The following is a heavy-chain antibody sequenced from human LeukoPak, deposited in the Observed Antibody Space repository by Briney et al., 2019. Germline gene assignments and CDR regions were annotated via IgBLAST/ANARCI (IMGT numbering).Heavy chain of an antibody. CDR1: GGSISSNSYY. J-gene: IGHJ4*02. CDR2: IYTSGST. D-gene: IGHD2-15*01. Sequence: SQTLSLTCTVSGGSISSNSYYWSWIRQPAGKGLEWIGRIYTSGSTDYNPSLNSRVTISKDTSKNEFSLKLSSVTAADTAVYYCARDSPPAYCSGGSCYFDYWGQGTLVTVSS. CDR3: ARDSPPAYCSGGSCYFDY. V-gene: IGHV4-61*02.